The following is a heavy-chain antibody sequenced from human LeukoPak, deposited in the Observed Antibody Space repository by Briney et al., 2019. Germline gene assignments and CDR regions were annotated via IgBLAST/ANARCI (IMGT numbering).Heavy chain of an antibody. CDR1: GITFRSSS. Sequence: GGSLRLSCVASGITFRSSSMHWVRQAPGKGLEWVSAISGSGGSTYYADSVKGRFTISRDNSKNTLYLQMNSLRAEDTAVYYCAKDVYSYGSNFDYWGQGTLVTVSS. CDR2: ISGSGGST. D-gene: IGHD5-18*01. CDR3: AKDVYSYGSNFDY. V-gene: IGHV3-23*01. J-gene: IGHJ4*02.